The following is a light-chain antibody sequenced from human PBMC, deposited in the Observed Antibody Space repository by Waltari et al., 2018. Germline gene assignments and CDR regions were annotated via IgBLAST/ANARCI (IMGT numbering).Light chain of an antibody. V-gene: IGLV2-14*01. Sequence: CSGTDSDVGAYDFVSWYQQHPGKAPHLITYEVSNRPSGISNRFSASKSGNTASLTISGLQAEDEADYYCSSYTTSSAPGVFGTGTRVTVL. J-gene: IGLJ1*01. CDR1: DSDVGAYDF. CDR2: EVS. CDR3: SSYTTSSAPGV.